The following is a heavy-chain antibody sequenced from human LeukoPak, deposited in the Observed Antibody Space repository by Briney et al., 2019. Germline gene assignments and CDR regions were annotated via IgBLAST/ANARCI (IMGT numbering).Heavy chain of an antibody. CDR1: GFTFSNFW. J-gene: IGHJ4*02. CDR2: IKQDETEK. Sequence: GGSLRLSCTASGFTFSNFWMGWVRQAPGKGLEWVANIKQDETEKFYLGSVKGRFTISRDNSKNTLYLQVNSLRAEDTAVYYCAKWAADDFWSSYNNFDHWGQGTLVTVFS. CDR3: AKWAADDFWSSYNNFDH. V-gene: IGHV3-7*03. D-gene: IGHD3-3*01.